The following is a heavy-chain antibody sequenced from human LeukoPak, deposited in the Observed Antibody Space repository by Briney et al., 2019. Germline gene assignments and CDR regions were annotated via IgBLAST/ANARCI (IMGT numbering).Heavy chain of an antibody. Sequence: SETLSLTCTVSGGSISSYYWSWIRQPAGKGLEWIGRIYTSGSTNYNPSLKSRVTMSVDTSKNQFSLKLSSVTAADTAVYHCARSPRRLFYDSSGYSYFDYWGQGTLVTVSS. CDR2: IYTSGST. CDR1: GGSISSYY. CDR3: ARSPRRLFYDSSGYSYFDY. J-gene: IGHJ4*02. D-gene: IGHD3-22*01. V-gene: IGHV4-4*07.